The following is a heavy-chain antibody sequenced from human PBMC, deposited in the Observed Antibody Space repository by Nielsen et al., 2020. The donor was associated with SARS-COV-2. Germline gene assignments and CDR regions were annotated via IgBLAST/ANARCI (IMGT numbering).Heavy chain of an antibody. CDR3: ARGRYCTSVNCYAKINDY. Sequence: WVRQAPGQGLEWMGGIIPIFGTANYAQKFQGRVTITADESTSTAYMELSSLRSADTAVYYCARGRYCTSVNCYAKINDYWGQGTLVTVSS. J-gene: IGHJ4*02. V-gene: IGHV1-69*01. D-gene: IGHD2-2*01. CDR2: IIPIFGTA.